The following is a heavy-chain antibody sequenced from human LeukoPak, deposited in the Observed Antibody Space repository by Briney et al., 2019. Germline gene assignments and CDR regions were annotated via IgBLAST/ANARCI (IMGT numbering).Heavy chain of an antibody. CDR1: GFTLSRHS. CDR3: ARDSGNYLDAFDI. J-gene: IGHJ3*02. V-gene: IGHV3-21*01. CDR2: ISSSSSYI. D-gene: IGHD1-7*01. Sequence: GGSLRLSCAASGFTLSRHSITWVRQAPGKGLEWVSSISSSSSYIYYADSVKGRFTISRDNAKNSLYLQMNSLRAEDTAVYYCARDSGNYLDAFDIWGQGTMVTVSS.